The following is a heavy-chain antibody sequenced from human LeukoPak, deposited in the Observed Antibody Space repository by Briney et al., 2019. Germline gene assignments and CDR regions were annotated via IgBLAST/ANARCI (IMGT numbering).Heavy chain of an antibody. CDR1: GLTFSSYS. CDR3: ARGPCSGGSCSFLYYYYMDV. V-gene: IGHV3-48*01. Sequence: PGGSLRLSCAATGLTFSSYSMNWVRQAPGKGLEWVSYISSSSSTIYYADSVKGRFTISRDNAKNSLYLQMNSLRAEDTAVYYCARGPCSGGSCSFLYYYYMDVWGKGTTVTVSS. CDR2: ISSSSSTI. D-gene: IGHD2-15*01. J-gene: IGHJ6*03.